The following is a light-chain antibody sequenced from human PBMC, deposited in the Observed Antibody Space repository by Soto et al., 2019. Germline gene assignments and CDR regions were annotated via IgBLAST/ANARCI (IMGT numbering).Light chain of an antibody. CDR3: HQRNSWPRST. CDR2: DIS. Sequence: EIVLTQSPVTLSLSPGERATLSCRASQSVPNYLAWYQQKPGQAPRLVIYDISHRATGIPARFSGSGSGTDFPLTISNLEPEDAAGYYCHQRNSWPRSTFGQGTKLEIK. V-gene: IGKV3-11*01. J-gene: IGKJ2*02. CDR1: QSVPNY.